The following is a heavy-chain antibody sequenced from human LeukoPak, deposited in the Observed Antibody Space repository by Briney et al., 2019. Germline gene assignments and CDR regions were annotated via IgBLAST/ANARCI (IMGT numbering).Heavy chain of an antibody. Sequence: PSETLSLTCTVAGASISSYYWSWIRQPAGKGLEWIGRIYTSGSTNYNPSLKSRVTVSVDTSKNQFSLKLSSVTAADTAVYYCAREPTIFGSYNWFDPWGQGTLVTVSS. J-gene: IGHJ5*02. CDR2: IYTSGST. CDR3: AREPTIFGSYNWFDP. CDR1: GASISSYY. V-gene: IGHV4-4*07. D-gene: IGHD3-3*01.